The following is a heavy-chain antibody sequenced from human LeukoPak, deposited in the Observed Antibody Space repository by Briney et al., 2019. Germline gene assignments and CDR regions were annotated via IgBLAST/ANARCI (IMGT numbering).Heavy chain of an antibody. V-gene: IGHV3-13*01. CDR3: ARARRGAFDI. CDR1: GFTFSNYD. D-gene: IGHD6-25*01. CDR2: IGATGDT. J-gene: IGHJ3*02. Sequence: GRSLTLSCAASGFTFSNYDMHWVRHSAGKALEWASHIGATGDTYYAGSVKGRFTISRENAKNSLYLQMNSLRAGDTAIYYCARARRGAFDIWGQGTMVTVSS.